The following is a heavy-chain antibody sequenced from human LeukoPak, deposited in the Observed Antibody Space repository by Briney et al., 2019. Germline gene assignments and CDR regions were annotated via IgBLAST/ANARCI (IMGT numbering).Heavy chain of an antibody. D-gene: IGHD6-19*01. Sequence: GGSLRLSCAASGFTFSSYDMSWVRQAPGKGLEWVSAITGSGDNTYYADSVKGRFTISRDNSKNTLYLQMNSLRAEDTAVYYCAKRGPAGAGKSPDYFDYWGQGTLVTVSS. J-gene: IGHJ4*02. CDR2: ITGSGDNT. CDR1: GFTFSSYD. CDR3: AKRGPAGAGKSPDYFDY. V-gene: IGHV3-23*01.